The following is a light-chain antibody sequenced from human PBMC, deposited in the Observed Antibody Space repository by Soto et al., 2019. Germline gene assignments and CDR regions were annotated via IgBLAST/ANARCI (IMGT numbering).Light chain of an antibody. CDR3: QTWGTGSWV. V-gene: IGLV4-69*01. CDR1: SGHRGYA. Sequence: QAVVTQSPSASASLGASVKLTCTLNSGHRGYAIAWHQQQPEKGPRFLMKVNNDGSHNKGDGIPDRFSGSSSGPERYLTISSLQSEDEADYYCQTWGTGSWVFGGGTKLTVL. J-gene: IGLJ3*02. CDR2: VNNDGSH.